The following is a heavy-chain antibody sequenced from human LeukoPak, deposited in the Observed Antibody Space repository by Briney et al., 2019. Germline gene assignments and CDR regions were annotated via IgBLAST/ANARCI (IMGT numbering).Heavy chain of an antibody. Sequence: KPSETLSLTCTVSGGSISSSNYYWGWIRQPPGKGLEWIGEINHSGSTNYNPSLKSRVTISVDTSKNQFSLKLSSVTAADTAVYYCAGTYYYDSSGYYLFDYWGQGTLVTVSS. J-gene: IGHJ4*02. D-gene: IGHD3-22*01. CDR3: AGTYYYDSSGYYLFDY. CDR2: INHSGST. V-gene: IGHV4-39*07. CDR1: GGSISSSNYY.